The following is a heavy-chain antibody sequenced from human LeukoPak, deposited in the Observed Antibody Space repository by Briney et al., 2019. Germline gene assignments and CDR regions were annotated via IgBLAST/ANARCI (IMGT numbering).Heavy chain of an antibody. Sequence: GGSLRLSCAASGFTVSRNYMPWVRQAPGKGLWWVSIIYSDGSTYNADSVKGRFTTSRDSSKNTLYFQMDSLRAEDTAVYYCARVNKGVSGTVDYWGQGTLVAVSS. CDR2: IYSDGST. J-gene: IGHJ4*02. CDR1: GFTVSRNY. V-gene: IGHV3-66*01. CDR3: ARVNKGVSGTVDY. D-gene: IGHD6-19*01.